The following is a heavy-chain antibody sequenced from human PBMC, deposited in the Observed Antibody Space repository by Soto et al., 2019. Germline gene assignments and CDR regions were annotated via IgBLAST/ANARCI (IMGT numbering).Heavy chain of an antibody. CDR1: GPSMRSSPFY. D-gene: IGHD2-2*01. CDR2: ISYAGST. V-gene: IGHV4-39*01. J-gene: IGHJ3*02. CDR3: ARNFCSSTSGSPSPHAFDI. Sequence: SETLSLTCSVSGPSMRSSPFYWAWIRLLPGRGLEWLGSISYAGSTFDNPSLKSRVTISVDTSKNQFSLLLRSATAADTAVYYCARNFCSSTSGSPSPHAFDIWGRGTVVTVSS.